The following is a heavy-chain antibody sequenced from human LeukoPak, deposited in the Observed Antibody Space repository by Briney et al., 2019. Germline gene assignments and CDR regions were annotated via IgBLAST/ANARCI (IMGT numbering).Heavy chain of an antibody. Sequence: GGSLRLSCAASGFTFSSCATHWVRQAPGKGLEWVTVISYDGSNKYYADSVKGRFTVSRDNSKNTLYLQVNSLRAEDTGVYYCVRDRNGDFDYWGQGTLVTVSS. CDR1: GFTFSSCA. CDR2: ISYDGSNK. D-gene: IGHD4-17*01. CDR3: VRDRNGDFDY. J-gene: IGHJ4*02. V-gene: IGHV3-30-3*01.